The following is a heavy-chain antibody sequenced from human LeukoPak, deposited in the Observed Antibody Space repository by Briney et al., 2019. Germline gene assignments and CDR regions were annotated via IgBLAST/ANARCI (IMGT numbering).Heavy chain of an antibody. V-gene: IGHV4-61*08. CDR1: GGSISSGGYY. CDR3: ARGSPTIFGVASLAFDI. Sequence: PSETLSLTCTVSGGSISSGGYYWSWIRQPPGKGLEWIGYIYHSGSTYYNPSLKSRVTISVDTSKNQFSLKLSSVTAADTAVYYCARGSPTIFGVASLAFDIWGQGTMVTVSS. D-gene: IGHD3-3*01. J-gene: IGHJ3*02. CDR2: IYHSGST.